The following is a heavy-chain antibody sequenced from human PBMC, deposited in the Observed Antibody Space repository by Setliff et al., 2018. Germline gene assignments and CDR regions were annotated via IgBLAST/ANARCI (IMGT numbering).Heavy chain of an antibody. Sequence: ASVKVSCKASGYSFTTYTITWMRQAPGQGLEWLGWINTNTGIPNYAQGFTGRFVLSLDTSVSTAYLTINSLEPEDTAVYFCARGGIATGRGYWGQGTLVTVSS. V-gene: IGHV7-4-1*02. CDR1: GYSFTTYT. CDR2: INTNTGIP. D-gene: IGHD6-13*01. J-gene: IGHJ4*02. CDR3: ARGGIATGRGY.